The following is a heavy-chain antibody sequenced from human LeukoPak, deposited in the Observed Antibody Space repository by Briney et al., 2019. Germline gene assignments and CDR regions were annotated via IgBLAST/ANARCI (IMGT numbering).Heavy chain of an antibody. CDR2: INTSGGSR. V-gene: IGHV1-46*01. Sequence: ASVKVSCEASGYTFTSYYMHWVRQAPGQGLEWMGIINTSGGSRSYAQKFQGRVTMTRDTSISTAYMELSRLRSDDTAVYYCARGGRWLQDYWGQGTLVTAYS. CDR1: GYTFTSYY. D-gene: IGHD5-24*01. J-gene: IGHJ4*02. CDR3: ARGGRWLQDY.